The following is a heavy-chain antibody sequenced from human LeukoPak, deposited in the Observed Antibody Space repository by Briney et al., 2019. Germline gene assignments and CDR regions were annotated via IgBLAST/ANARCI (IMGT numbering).Heavy chain of an antibody. V-gene: IGHV1-2*02. Sequence: ASVKVSCKASGYTFTGYYMHWVRQAPGRGLEWMGWINPNSGGTNYAQKFQGRVTMTRDTSISTAYMELSRLRSDDTAVYYCAQGYYYDSSGYQIQHWGQGTLVTVSS. CDR2: INPNSGGT. CDR3: AQGYYYDSSGYQIQH. CDR1: GYTFTGYY. J-gene: IGHJ1*01. D-gene: IGHD3-22*01.